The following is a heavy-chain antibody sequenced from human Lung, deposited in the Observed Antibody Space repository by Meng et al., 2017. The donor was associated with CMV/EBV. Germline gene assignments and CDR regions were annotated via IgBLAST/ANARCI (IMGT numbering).Heavy chain of an antibody. CDR3: AGGSYGPGGSGLDY. V-gene: IGHV3-66*01. Sequence: EVQLVESGGGLVQPGGSVRLSCAASGFTVSSNYMSWVRQAPGKGLEWVSVIYSGGSTYYADSVKGRFTISRDNSKNTLYLQMNSLRAEDTAVYYCAGGSYGPGGSGLDYWGQGTLVTVS. CDR2: IYSGGST. D-gene: IGHD1-26*01. J-gene: IGHJ4*02. CDR1: GFTVSSNY.